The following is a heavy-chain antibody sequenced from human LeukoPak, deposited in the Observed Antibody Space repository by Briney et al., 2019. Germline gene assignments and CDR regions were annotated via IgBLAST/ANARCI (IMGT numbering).Heavy chain of an antibody. CDR2: INHSGST. J-gene: IGHJ4*02. CDR3: ARGWAAATFDY. D-gene: IGHD2-15*01. V-gene: IGHV4-34*01. Sequence: SETLSLTCAVYGGSFSGYYWSWIRQPPGKGLEWIGAINHSGSTNYNPSLKSRVTISVDTSKNQFSLKLSSVTAADTAVYYCARGWAAATFDYWGQGTLVTVSS. CDR1: GGSFSGYY.